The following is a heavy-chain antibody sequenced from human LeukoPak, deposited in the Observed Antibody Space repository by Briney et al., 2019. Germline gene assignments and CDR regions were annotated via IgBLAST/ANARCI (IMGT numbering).Heavy chain of an antibody. D-gene: IGHD6-13*01. CDR2: IFYSGSA. CDR3: AREEYSSDWYGHDS. Sequence: PSETLSLTCTVSGGSISISNYYWGWIRQPPGEGLEWIGSIFYSGSADYTPSLRSRATISVDTSGNQFSLRLKSVTAADTAFYYCAREEYSSDWYGHDSWGQGTLVTVSS. J-gene: IGHJ4*02. V-gene: IGHV4-39*07. CDR1: GGSISISNYY.